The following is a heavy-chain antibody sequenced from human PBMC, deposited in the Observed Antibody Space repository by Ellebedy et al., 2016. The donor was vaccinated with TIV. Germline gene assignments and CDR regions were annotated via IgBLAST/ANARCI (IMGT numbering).Heavy chain of an antibody. V-gene: IGHV3-11*01. Sequence: DSVKGRFTVARDSAQNSVYLQMNSLRAEDTAVYYCARDPALPRGRFDTWGQGTLVTVSS. CDR3: ARDPALPRGRFDT. J-gene: IGHJ5*02.